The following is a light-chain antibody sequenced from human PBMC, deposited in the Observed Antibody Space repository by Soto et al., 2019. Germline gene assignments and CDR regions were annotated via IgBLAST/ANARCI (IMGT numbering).Light chain of an antibody. V-gene: IGLV1-40*01. CDR3: SLYISGSTYV. CDR2: EVN. CDR1: SSNFGAGYD. Sequence: QSVLTQPPSVSGAPGQTVTMSCTGSSSNFGAGYDVHWYQQLPGTAPKLLMYEVNTRPSGVPDRFSGSKSGSTASLTISGLQAEDEADYYCSLYISGSTYVFGTGTKVTVL. J-gene: IGLJ1*01.